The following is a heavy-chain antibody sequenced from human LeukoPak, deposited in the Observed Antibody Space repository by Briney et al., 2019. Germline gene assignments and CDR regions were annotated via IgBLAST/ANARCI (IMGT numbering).Heavy chain of an antibody. Sequence: SETLSLTCAVYGGSFSGYYWSWIRQPPGKGLEWIGEINHSGSTNYNPSLKSRVTISVDTSKNQFSLKLSSVTAADTTVYYCARAALDYGIDYWGQGTLVTVSS. D-gene: IGHD4-17*01. V-gene: IGHV4-34*01. J-gene: IGHJ4*02. CDR1: GGSFSGYY. CDR2: INHSGST. CDR3: ARAALDYGIDY.